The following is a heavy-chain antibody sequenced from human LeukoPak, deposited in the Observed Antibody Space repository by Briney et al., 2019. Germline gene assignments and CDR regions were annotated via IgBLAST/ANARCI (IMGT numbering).Heavy chain of an antibody. CDR1: GASISSSTYS. V-gene: IGHV4-30-2*06. J-gene: IGHJ4*02. Sequence: PSQTLSLTCAVSGASISSSTYSWRWIRQSPGKALEWLGCLYHAGRTYYDPSLNSRVTISVDTSKNQFSLKMTSVTAADTAVYYCATSTGPVVPAAIDYWGQGTLVTVSS. D-gene: IGHD2-2*01. CDR2: LYHAGRT. CDR3: ATSTGPVVPAAIDY.